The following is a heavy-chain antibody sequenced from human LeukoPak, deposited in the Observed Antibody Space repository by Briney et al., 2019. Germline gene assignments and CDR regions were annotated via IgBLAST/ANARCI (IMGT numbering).Heavy chain of an antibody. CDR1: GFTFSSYG. CDR3: ARDMNVNTAMDI. J-gene: IGHJ3*02. Sequence: PGGSLRLSCAASGFTFSSYGMHWVRQAPGKGLEWVAVIWYDGSQKYYADSVKGRFTISRDNYENTLYLQMNSLRAEDTAVYYCARDMNVNTAMDIWGQGTLVTVSS. CDR2: IWYDGSQK. V-gene: IGHV3-33*01. D-gene: IGHD5-18*01.